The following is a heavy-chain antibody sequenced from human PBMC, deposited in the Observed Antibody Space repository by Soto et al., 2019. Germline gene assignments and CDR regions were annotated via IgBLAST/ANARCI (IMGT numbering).Heavy chain of an antibody. Sequence: PGGSLRLSCAASGFTFSSYSMNWVRQAPGKGLEWVSYISSSSSTIYYADSVKGRFTISKDNAKNSLYLQMNSLRDEDTAVYYCARGRYYDILTGYERNNWFDTWGQGTLVTVSS. J-gene: IGHJ5*02. CDR2: ISSSSSTI. CDR3: ARGRYYDILTGYERNNWFDT. CDR1: GFTFSSYS. D-gene: IGHD3-9*01. V-gene: IGHV3-48*02.